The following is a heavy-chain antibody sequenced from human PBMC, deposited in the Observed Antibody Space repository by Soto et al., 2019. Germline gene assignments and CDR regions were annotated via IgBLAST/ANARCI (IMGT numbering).Heavy chain of an antibody. D-gene: IGHD3-22*01. V-gene: IGHV1-69*01. CDR3: ARSITMIVVAAFDAFDI. CDR1: GGTFSSYA. J-gene: IGHJ3*02. CDR2: IIPIFGTA. Sequence: QVQLVQSGAEVKKPGSSVKVSCKASGGTFSSYAISWVRQAPGQGLEWVGGIIPIFGTANYAQKFQGRVTITADESTSTAYMELSSLRSEDTAVYYCARSITMIVVAAFDAFDIWGQGTMVTVSS.